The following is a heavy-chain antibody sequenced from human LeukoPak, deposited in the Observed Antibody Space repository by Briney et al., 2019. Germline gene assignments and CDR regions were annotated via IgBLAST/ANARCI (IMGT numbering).Heavy chain of an antibody. CDR1: GGSFSGYY. D-gene: IGHD6-13*01. J-gene: IGHJ4*02. V-gene: IGHV4-34*01. Sequence: SGTLSLTCAVYGGSFSGYYWSWIRQPPGKGLEWIGEINHSGSTNYNPSLKSRVTISVDTSKNQFSLKLSSVTAADTAVYYCASGIAAAGRGDYWGQGTLVTVSS. CDR3: ASGIAAAGRGDY. CDR2: INHSGST.